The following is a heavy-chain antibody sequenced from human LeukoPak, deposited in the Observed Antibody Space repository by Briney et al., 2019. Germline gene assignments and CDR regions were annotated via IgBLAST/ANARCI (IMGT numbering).Heavy chain of an antibody. V-gene: IGHV3-7*04. CDR3: ARDRVVVVPAARYGMDV. CDR1: GFTFDDYG. J-gene: IGHJ6*02. CDR2: IKQDGSEK. Sequence: PGGSLRLSCAASGFTFDDYGMSWVRQAPGKGLEWVANIKQDGSEKYYVDSVKGRFTISRDNAKNSLYLQMNSLRAEDTAVYYCARDRVVVVPAARYGMDVWGQGTTVTVSS. D-gene: IGHD2-2*01.